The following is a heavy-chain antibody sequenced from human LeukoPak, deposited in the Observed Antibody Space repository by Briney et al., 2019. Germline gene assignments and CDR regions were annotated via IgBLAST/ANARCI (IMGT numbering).Heavy chain of an antibody. J-gene: IGHJ4*02. D-gene: IGHD5-24*01. V-gene: IGHV3-7*01. CDR3: ARELLGHGYNSGDFDY. CDR2: IKQDGSEK. CDR1: GFTFSSYW. Sequence: PGGSLRLSCAASGFTFSSYWMNWVRQAPGKGLEWVANIKQDGSEKYHVGSVKGRFTISRDNAKNSLYLQMNSLRAEDTAVYYCARELLGHGYNSGDFDYWGQGTLVTVSS.